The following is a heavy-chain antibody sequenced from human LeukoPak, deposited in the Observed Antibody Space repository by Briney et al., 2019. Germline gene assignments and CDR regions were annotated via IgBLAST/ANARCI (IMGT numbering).Heavy chain of an antibody. J-gene: IGHJ4*02. V-gene: IGHV4-4*07. D-gene: IGHD6-6*01. Sequence: SETLSLTCTVSGGSISSSYWSWIRQPAGKGLEWIGRMYSSGSTNYNPSLKSRVTMSVDMSKNQFSLRLISVTAADTAVYYCARDADPGIAARLLFDYWGQGTLVTVYS. CDR3: ARDADPGIAARLLFDY. CDR2: MYSSGST. CDR1: GGSISSSY.